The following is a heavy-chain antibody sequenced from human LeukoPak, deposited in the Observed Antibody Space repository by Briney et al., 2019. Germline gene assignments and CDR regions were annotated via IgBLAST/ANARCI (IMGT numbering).Heavy chain of an antibody. CDR1: GGSISSSSYY. CDR2: IYYSGST. J-gene: IGHJ3*02. D-gene: IGHD6-19*01. Sequence: SETLSLTCTVSGGSISSSSYYWGWIRQPPGKWLEWIGSIYYSGSTYYNPSLKSRVTISVDTSKNQFSLKLSSVTAADTAVYYCAINSSGWYSDAFDIWGQGTMVTVSS. V-gene: IGHV4-39*01. CDR3: AINSSGWYSDAFDI.